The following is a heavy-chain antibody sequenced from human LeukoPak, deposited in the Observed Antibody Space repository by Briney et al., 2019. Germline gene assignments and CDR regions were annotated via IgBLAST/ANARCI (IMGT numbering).Heavy chain of an antibody. CDR1: GFAFSTSA. CDR2: ISSNGGST. V-gene: IGHV3-64D*09. J-gene: IGHJ5*02. Sequence: GGSLRLSCSASGFAFSTSAMHWVRQAPGKGLEYVSAISSNGGSTYYADSVKGRFTISRDNSKNTLHLQMSSLRAEDTAVYYCVGVRWFGGSNWFDPWGQGTLVTVSS. D-gene: IGHD3-10*01. CDR3: VGVRWFGGSNWFDP.